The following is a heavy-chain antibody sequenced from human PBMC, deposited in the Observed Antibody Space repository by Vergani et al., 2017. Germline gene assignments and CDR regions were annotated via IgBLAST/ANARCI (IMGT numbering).Heavy chain of an antibody. J-gene: IGHJ2*01. D-gene: IGHD2-21*01. CDR3: ARSQGDYWYFDR. V-gene: IGHV4-38-2*01. CDR2: IHNRGKT. CDR1: GYSIGSGFY. Sequence: QVRLGESGPGLVKPSETLSLTCSVSGYSIGSGFYWAWFRQAPGEGFQWLTSIHNRGKTYHNPSLKGRGSVSLDRSKHRFSLNLTSVTATVTAVYYCARSQGDYWYFDRRGPGSLVTVSS.